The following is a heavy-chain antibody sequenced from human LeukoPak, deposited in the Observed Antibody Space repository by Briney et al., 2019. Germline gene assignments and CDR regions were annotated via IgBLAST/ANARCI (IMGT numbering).Heavy chain of an antibody. Sequence: PSETLSLTCSVSGGPMTNLYWTWIRQPPGKGLEWIGDIYDSGSTRYNTSLESRVTISVDTSKNQFSLKLSSVTAADTAVYYCARAHLGSGYFYWGQGTLVTVSS. CDR2: IYDSGST. D-gene: IGHD3-22*01. CDR3: ARAHLGSGYFY. J-gene: IGHJ4*02. CDR1: GGPMTNLY. V-gene: IGHV4-59*12.